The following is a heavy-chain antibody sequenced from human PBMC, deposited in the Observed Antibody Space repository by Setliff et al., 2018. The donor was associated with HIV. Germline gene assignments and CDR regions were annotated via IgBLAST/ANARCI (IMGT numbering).Heavy chain of an antibody. V-gene: IGHV5-51*01. CDR1: GYTFPHSW. CDR3: ARHDYFDSRGYFDS. D-gene: IGHD3-22*01. J-gene: IGHJ4*02. Sequence: GESLKISCKGSGYTFPHSWIGWVRQMPGKGLEWMGIIYLSDSDTRYSPSFQGQVTISVDKSISTAYLQWDNLKASDTAMYYCARHDYFDSRGYFDSWGQGTLVTVSS. CDR2: IYLSDSDT.